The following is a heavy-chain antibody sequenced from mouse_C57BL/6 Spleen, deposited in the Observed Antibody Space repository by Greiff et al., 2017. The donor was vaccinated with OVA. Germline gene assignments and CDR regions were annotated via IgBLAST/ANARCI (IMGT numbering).Heavy chain of an antibody. CDR1: GYTFTSYW. CDR3: ARSKDYYGSSY. J-gene: IGHJ2*01. V-gene: IGHV1-61*01. CDR2: IYPSDSET. D-gene: IGHD1-1*01. Sequence: QVQLKQPGAELVRPGSSVKLSCKASGYTFTSYWMDWVKQRPGQGLEWIGNIYPSDSETHYNQKFKDKATLTVDKSSSTAYMQLSSLTSEDSAVYYCARSKDYYGSSYWGQGTTLTVSS.